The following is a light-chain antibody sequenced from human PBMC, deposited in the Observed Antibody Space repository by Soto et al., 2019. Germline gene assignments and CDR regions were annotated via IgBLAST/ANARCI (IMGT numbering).Light chain of an antibody. CDR1: QSLSSGY. Sequence: PGERATLSCRASQSLSSGYLAWYQQKPGQAPRILIYAASSRATGIPDRFSGSGSGTDFTLTISRLEPEDFAVYYCHQYDTSPRTFGQGTKVE. CDR3: HQYDTSPRT. J-gene: IGKJ1*01. CDR2: AAS. V-gene: IGKV3-20*01.